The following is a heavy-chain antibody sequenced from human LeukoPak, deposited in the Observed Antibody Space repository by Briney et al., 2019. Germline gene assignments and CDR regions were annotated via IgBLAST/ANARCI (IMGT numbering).Heavy chain of an antibody. CDR3: AREGMGYCSSTSCYGGVFYAFDI. Sequence: SVKVSCKASGGTFSSYAISWVRQAPGQEREGRGGIIPNFGTANYAQKFQSRVTITADKSTSTAYMELSSLRSEDTAVYYCAREGMGYCSSTSCYGGVFYAFDIWGQGTMVTVYS. D-gene: IGHD2-2*01. V-gene: IGHV1-69*06. CDR1: GGTFSSYA. CDR2: IIPNFGTA. J-gene: IGHJ3*02.